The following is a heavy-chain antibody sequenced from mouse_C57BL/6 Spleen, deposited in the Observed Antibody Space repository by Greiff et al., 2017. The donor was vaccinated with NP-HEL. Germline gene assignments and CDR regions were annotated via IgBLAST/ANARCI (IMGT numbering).Heavy chain of an antibody. CDR3: ARDGVKGGYFDV. J-gene: IGHJ1*03. V-gene: IGHV3-1*01. Sequence: EVQLQESGPGMVKPSQSLSLTCTVPGYSITSGYEWHWIRHFPGNELEWMGYISYSGSLQYNQFLQSRISLTHYTSKNHFFLNLNSVTTKDTATYYVARDGVKGGYFDVWGTGTTGTVSS. CDR2: ISYSGSL. CDR1: GYSITSGYE. D-gene: IGHD2-2*01.